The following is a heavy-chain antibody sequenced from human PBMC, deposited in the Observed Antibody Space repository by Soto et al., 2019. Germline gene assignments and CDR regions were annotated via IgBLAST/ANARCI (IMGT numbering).Heavy chain of an antibody. Sequence: PSETLSLTCAVYGGSFSGYYWSWIRQPPGKGLEWIGEINHSGSTNYNPSLKSRVTISVDTSKNQFSLKLSSVTAADTAVYYCARGEKRITMVRGVIISWFDPWGQGTLVTVSS. CDR1: GGSFSGYY. CDR3: ARGEKRITMVRGVIISWFDP. J-gene: IGHJ5*02. V-gene: IGHV4-34*01. CDR2: INHSGST. D-gene: IGHD3-10*01.